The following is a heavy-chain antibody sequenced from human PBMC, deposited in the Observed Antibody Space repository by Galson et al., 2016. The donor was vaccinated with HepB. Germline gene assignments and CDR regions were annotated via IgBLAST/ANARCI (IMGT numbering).Heavy chain of an antibody. CDR1: GGSITSYNYY. CDR2: TYYSGST. Sequence: SETLSLTCTVSGGSITSYNYYWGWIRQPPGKGLEWIGSTYYSGSTYYKPSLKSRLTMSVDTSRSHFSLKLSSVTAADTAVYYCARHYYDSGRHYFDPWGQGTLVTVSS. CDR3: ARHYYDSGRHYFDP. J-gene: IGHJ5*02. D-gene: IGHD3-10*01. V-gene: IGHV4-39*02.